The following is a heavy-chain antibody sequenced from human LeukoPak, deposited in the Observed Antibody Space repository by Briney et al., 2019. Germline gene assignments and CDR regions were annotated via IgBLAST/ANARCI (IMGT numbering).Heavy chain of an antibody. CDR1: GYTFTGYY. D-gene: IGHD2-15*01. V-gene: IGHV1-2*02. Sequence: GSVKVSCKASGYTFTGYYMHWVRQAPGPGLEWMGWINPNSGGTNYAQKFQGRVTMTRDTSISTAYMELSRLRSDDTAVYYCARPLGYCSGGSCYDAFDIWGQGTMVTVSS. J-gene: IGHJ3*02. CDR2: INPNSGGT. CDR3: ARPLGYCSGGSCYDAFDI.